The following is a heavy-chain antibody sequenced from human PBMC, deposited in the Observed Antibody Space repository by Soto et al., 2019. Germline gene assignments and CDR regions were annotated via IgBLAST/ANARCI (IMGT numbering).Heavy chain of an antibody. CDR3: GGAPSPREPAGGANYYYDMDV. CDR2: MNPINGDT. Sequence: WASVKVSCKASGYDFTAYDINWVRQASGQGLEWMGWMNPINGDTGSARRFQGRVSMARNNATDKAYLELTSLRSEDSAVYYCGGAPSPREPAGGANYYYDMDVGG. D-gene: IGHD6-13*01. J-gene: IGHJ6*03. CDR1: GYDFTAYD. V-gene: IGHV1-8*02.